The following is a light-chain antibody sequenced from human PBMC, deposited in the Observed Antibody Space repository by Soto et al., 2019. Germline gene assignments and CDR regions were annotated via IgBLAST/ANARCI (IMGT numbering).Light chain of an antibody. CDR1: QGISSW. CDR2: AAS. J-gene: IGKJ4*01. Sequence: DIQMTQSPSFVSASVGDRVTITCRASQGISSWLAWYQHKPGRAPKLLIHAASNLESGVPSRFSGSGSGTHFTLTISSLQPEDFATYYCQQTTSFPLTFGGGTKVEIK. V-gene: IGKV1-12*01. CDR3: QQTTSFPLT.